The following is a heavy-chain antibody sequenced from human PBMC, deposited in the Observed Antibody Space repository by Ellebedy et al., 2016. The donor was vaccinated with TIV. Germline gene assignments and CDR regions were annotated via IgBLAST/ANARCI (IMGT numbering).Heavy chain of an antibody. CDR1: GFIFSNYW. CDR3: VRDGDGYNFDY. Sequence: PGGSLRLSCGASGFIFSNYWMHWVRQAPGKGLVWVSRIYRDGSGTDYADPVKGRFTFSRDNTRNTLYLQMNSLRVEDTAVYYCVRDGDGYNFDYWGQGALVTVSS. CDR2: IYRDGSGT. D-gene: IGHD5-24*01. V-gene: IGHV3-74*01. J-gene: IGHJ4*02.